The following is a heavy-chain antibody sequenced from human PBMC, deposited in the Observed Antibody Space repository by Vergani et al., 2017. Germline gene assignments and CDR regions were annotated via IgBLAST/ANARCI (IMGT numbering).Heavy chain of an antibody. V-gene: IGHV1-69*05. D-gene: IGHD2-15*01. CDR2: IIPIFGTE. J-gene: IGHJ3*02. Sequence: QVQLVQSGAEVKKPGSSVKVSCKASGGTFSSYAISWVRQAPGQGLEWMGGIIPIFGTENYAQKFQGRVTITTDESTSTAYIVLSSLRSDDTAVCYCARERCSDGICYSFRVGAFDIWGQGTMVTV. CDR3: ARERCSDGICYSFRVGAFDI. CDR1: GGTFSSYA.